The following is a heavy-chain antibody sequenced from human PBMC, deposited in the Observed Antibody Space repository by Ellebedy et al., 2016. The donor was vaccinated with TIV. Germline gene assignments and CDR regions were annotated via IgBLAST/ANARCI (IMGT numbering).Heavy chain of an antibody. V-gene: IGHV4-39*07. J-gene: IGHJ6*02. CDR3: ARDPRGANYYYYGMDV. CDR2: IYYSGST. D-gene: IGHD1-26*01. Sequence: SETLSLTCTVSGGSISSSSYYWGWIRQPPGKGLEWIGSIYYSGSTYYNPSLKSRVTISVDTSKNQFSLKLSSVTAADTAVYYCARDPRGANYYYYGMDVWGQGTTVTVSS. CDR1: GGSISSSSYY.